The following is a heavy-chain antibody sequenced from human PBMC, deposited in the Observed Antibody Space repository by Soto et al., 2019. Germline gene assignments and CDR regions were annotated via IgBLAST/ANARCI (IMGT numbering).Heavy chain of an antibody. D-gene: IGHD3-3*01. CDR3: AIKARDYDFWSGPTRSFYYYGMDV. CDR1: GYTFTSYD. V-gene: IGHV1-8*01. J-gene: IGHJ6*02. Sequence: ASVKVSCKASGYTFTSYDINWVRQATGQGLEWMGWMNPNSGNTGYAQKFQGRVTMTRNTSISTAYMELSSPRSEDTAVYYCAIKARDYDFWSGPTRSFYYYGMDVWGQGTTVTVSS. CDR2: MNPNSGNT.